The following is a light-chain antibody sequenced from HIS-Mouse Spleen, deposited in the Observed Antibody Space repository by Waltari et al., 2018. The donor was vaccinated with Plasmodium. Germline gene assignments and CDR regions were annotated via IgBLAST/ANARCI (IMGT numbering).Light chain of an antibody. CDR1: VLAKKKY. V-gene: IGLV3-27*01. CDR3: YSAADNNRV. CDR2: KAS. Sequence: SYELTQPSSVSVSPGQTARITCSGDVLAKKKYARWFQQKPGQALVLGSYKASGRPSGSPERFSGSSSGTTVTLTISGAQVEDEADYYCYSAADNNRVFGGGTKLTVL. J-gene: IGLJ3*02.